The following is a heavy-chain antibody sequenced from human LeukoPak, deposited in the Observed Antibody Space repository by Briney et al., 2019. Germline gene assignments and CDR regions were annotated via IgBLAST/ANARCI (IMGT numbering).Heavy chain of an antibody. J-gene: IGHJ5*02. V-gene: IGHV4-39*01. Sequence: PSETLSLTCTVSGGSISSSSYYWGWIRQPPGKGLEWIGSIYYSGSTYYNPSLKSRVTISVDTSKNQFSLKLSSVTAADTAVYYCARHPRRITGPAGYNWFDPWGQGTLVTVSS. CDR3: ARHPRRITGPAGYNWFDP. D-gene: IGHD1-20*01. CDR2: IYYSGST. CDR1: GGSISSSSYY.